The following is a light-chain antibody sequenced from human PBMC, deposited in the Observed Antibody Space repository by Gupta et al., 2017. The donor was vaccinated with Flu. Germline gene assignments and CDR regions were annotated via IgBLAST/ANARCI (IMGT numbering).Light chain of an antibody. CDR2: KDS. V-gene: IGLV3-25*02. CDR3: QSADSSGTYVV. J-gene: IGLJ2*01. CDR1: ALPKQY. Sequence: SYELTQPPSVSVSPGQTARLPCPGDALPKQYAYWYQQKPGQAPVLVIYKDSERPTGIPERFSGSSSGTTVTLTISGVQAEDEADYYCQSADSSGTYVVFGGGTKLTVL.